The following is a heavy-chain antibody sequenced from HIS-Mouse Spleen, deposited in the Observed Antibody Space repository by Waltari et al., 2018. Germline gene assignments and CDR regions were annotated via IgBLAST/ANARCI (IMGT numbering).Heavy chain of an antibody. CDR3: ARDHSGWYFDY. Sequence: QVQLVESGGGVVQPGRSLRLSWSAPGFTFRRYAMHWVRQAPGKGLEWVAVISYDGSNKYYADSVKGRFTISRDNSKHTLYLQMNSLRAEDTAVYYCARDHSGWYFDYWGQGTLVTVSS. D-gene: IGHD6-19*01. CDR2: ISYDGSNK. J-gene: IGHJ4*02. CDR1: GFTFRRYA. V-gene: IGHV3-30-3*01.